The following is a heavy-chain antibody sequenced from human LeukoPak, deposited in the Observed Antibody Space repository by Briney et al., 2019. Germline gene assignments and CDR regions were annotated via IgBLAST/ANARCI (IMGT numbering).Heavy chain of an antibody. V-gene: IGHV3-7*01. D-gene: IGHD3-16*02. CDR1: GFTFSSYW. CDR2: IKKDGSEK. CDR3: ARAGYDYVWGSYRYHYFDY. Sequence: GGSLRLTCAASGFTFSSYWMSWVRQAPGKGLEWVANIKKDGSEKYYVDSVKSRFTISRDNAKKSLYLQMNSLRAEDTAVYYCARAGYDYVWGSYRYHYFDYWGQGTLVTVSS. J-gene: IGHJ4*02.